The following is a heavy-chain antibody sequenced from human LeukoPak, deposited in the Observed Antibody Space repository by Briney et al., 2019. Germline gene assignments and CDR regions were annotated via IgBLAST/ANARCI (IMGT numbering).Heavy chain of an antibody. CDR1: EFTFSNSG. Sequence: SGGSRRLSVAASEFTFSNSGIICFRQAPGQRRNGVASIKDDGSDTYYLESVKGRFTISRDNAKTSLFLQMDGLRADDTAVFFCARHLSRGQNFDYWGQGTLVTVSS. CDR3: ARHLSRGQNFDY. CDR2: IKDDGSDT. J-gene: IGHJ4*02. V-gene: IGHV3-7*01.